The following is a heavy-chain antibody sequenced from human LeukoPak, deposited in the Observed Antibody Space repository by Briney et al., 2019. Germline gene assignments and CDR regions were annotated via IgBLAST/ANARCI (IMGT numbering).Heavy chain of an antibody. CDR1: GGSFSGYY. D-gene: IGHD6-19*01. CDR3: ARVWVYSSGWYYFDY. CDR2: INHSEST. Sequence: SETLSLTCALYGGSFSGYYWSWIRQPPGKGLEWIGEINHSESTNYNPSLKSRVTISVDTSKNQFSLKLSSVTAADTAVYYCARVWVYSSGWYYFDYWGQGTLVTVSS. J-gene: IGHJ4*02. V-gene: IGHV4-34*01.